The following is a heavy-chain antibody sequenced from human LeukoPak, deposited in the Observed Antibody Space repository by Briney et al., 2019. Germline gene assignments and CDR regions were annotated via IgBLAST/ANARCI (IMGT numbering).Heavy chain of an antibody. CDR1: GFTFTSSA. D-gene: IGHD6-13*01. Sequence: SSVKVSCKASGFTFTSSAVQGVRQARGERLEWTGWIVVGSGNTNYTQKLQERVTITRDMSTSTAYMELSSLRSEDTAVYYCAAGYSSSWYVGNYFDYWGQGTLVTVSS. CDR2: IVVGSGNT. V-gene: IGHV1-58*01. CDR3: AAGYSSSWYVGNYFDY. J-gene: IGHJ4*02.